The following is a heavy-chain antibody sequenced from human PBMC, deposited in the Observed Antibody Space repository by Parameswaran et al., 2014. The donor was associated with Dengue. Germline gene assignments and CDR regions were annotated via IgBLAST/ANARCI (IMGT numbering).Heavy chain of an antibody. V-gene: IGHV3-30-3*01. CDR3: AREVVVPAAIRYYYYYIDV. CDR2: ISYDGSNK. J-gene: IGHJ6*03. D-gene: IGHD2-2*01. Sequence: WIRQPPGKGLEWVAVISYDGSNKYYADSVKGRFTISRDNSKNTLYLQMNSLRAEDTAVYYCAREVVVPAAIRYYYYYIDVWGKGTTVTVS.